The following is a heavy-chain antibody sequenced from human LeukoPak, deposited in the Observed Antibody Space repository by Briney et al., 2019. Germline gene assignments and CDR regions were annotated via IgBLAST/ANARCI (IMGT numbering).Heavy chain of an antibody. D-gene: IGHD2-2*01. Sequence: PGGSLRLSCAASGFAFSDYYMSWIRQAPGKGLEWVSYISSSGSTIYYADSVKGRFTISRDNAKNSLYLQMNSLRAEDTAVYYCAREEYQLLRFDYWGQGTLVTVSS. CDR2: ISSSGSTI. V-gene: IGHV3-11*04. CDR1: GFAFSDYY. CDR3: AREEYQLLRFDY. J-gene: IGHJ4*02.